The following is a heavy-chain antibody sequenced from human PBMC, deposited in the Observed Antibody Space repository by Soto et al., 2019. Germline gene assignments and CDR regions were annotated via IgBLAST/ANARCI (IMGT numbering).Heavy chain of an antibody. V-gene: IGHV3-15*01. CDR2: IKSKTDGGTT. J-gene: IGHJ4*02. CDR1: GFTFSNAW. D-gene: IGHD5-12*01. Sequence: PGGSLRLSCAASGFTFSNAWMSWVRQAPGKGLEWVGRIKSKTDGGTTDYAAPVKGRFTISRDDSKNTLYLQMNSLKTEDTAVYYCTASDGYNWDFDYWGQGTLVTVSS. CDR3: TASDGYNWDFDY.